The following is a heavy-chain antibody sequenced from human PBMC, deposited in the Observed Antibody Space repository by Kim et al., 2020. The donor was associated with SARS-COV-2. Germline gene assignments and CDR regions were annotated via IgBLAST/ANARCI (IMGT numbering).Heavy chain of an antibody. D-gene: IGHD6-19*01. V-gene: IGHV1-2*02. CDR3: ARGGGSGWFDP. Sequence: TNYAQKFQGRVTMTRDTSISTAYMELSRLRSDDTAVYYCARGGGSGWFDPWGQGTLVTVSS. J-gene: IGHJ5*02. CDR2: T.